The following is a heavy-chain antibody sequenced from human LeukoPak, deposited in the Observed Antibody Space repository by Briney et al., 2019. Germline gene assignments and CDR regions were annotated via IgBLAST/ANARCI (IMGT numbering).Heavy chain of an antibody. Sequence: GGSLRLSCAASGFTFSTYGMHWVRQAPGKGLEWVAVIWYDGSDKYYADSVKGRFTISRDNSKNTLYLQMNSLRAEDTAVYYCAKDLTTGTLSFDYWGQGTLVTVSS. V-gene: IGHV3-33*06. CDR3: AKDLTTGTLSFDY. D-gene: IGHD1-1*01. CDR1: GFTFSTYG. CDR2: IWYDGSDK. J-gene: IGHJ4*02.